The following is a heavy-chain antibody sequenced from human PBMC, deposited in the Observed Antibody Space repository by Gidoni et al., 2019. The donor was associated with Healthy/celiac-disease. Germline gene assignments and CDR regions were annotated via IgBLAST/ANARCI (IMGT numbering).Heavy chain of an antibody. Sequence: QVQLQESGPGLVKPSETLSLTCTVSGGSISSYYWSWIRQPPGKGLEWIGYIYYSGSTNYNPSLKSRVTISVDTSKNQFSLKLSSVTAADTAVYYCARHRRKKDSSSAVAFDIWGQGTMVTVSS. D-gene: IGHD6-6*01. CDR1: GGSISSYY. J-gene: IGHJ3*02. CDR3: ARHRRKKDSSSAVAFDI. V-gene: IGHV4-59*08. CDR2: IYYSGST.